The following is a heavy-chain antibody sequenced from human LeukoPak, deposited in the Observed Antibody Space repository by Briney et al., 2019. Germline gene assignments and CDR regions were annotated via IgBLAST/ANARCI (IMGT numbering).Heavy chain of an antibody. CDR1: AFTFSTHA. CDR3: ANQYPG. V-gene: IGHV3-23*01. CDR2: ISGDGGTT. D-gene: IGHD4-11*01. Sequence: GGSLRLSCAASAFTFSTHAMAWVRQAAGEGLDWGSAISGDGGTTYYADSVKGRFTISRDNSKNTLYLQINSLRAEDTAVYYCANQYPGWGQGTLVTVSS. J-gene: IGHJ4*02.